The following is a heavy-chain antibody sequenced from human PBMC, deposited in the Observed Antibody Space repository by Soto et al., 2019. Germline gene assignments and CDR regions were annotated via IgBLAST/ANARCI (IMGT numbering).Heavy chain of an antibody. CDR2: IYYSGST. V-gene: IGHV4-59*01. D-gene: IGHD3-10*01. CDR3: ARDPHPSFGETHYGMDV. CDR1: GGSISSYY. J-gene: IGHJ6*02. Sequence: SETLSLTCTVSGGSISSYYWSWIRQPPGKGLEWIGYIYYSGSTNYNPSLKSRVTISVDTSKNQFSLKLSSVTAADTAVYYCARDPHPSFGETHYGMDVWGQGTTVTVS.